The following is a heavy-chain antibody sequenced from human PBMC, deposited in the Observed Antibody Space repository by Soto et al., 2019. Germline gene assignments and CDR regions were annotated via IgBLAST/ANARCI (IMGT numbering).Heavy chain of an antibody. J-gene: IGHJ3*02. Sequence: GGSLRLSCAASGFTFSGYWMSWVRQAPGKGLEWVANIKQDGSEKYYVDSVKGRFTISRDNAKNSLYLQMNSLRAEDTAVYYCASGPPXTIVVVTAIQLEDAFDIWGQGTMVTVSS. CDR2: IKQDGSEK. V-gene: IGHV3-7*01. CDR3: ASGPPXTIVVVTAIQLEDAFDI. D-gene: IGHD2-21*02. CDR1: GFTFSGYW.